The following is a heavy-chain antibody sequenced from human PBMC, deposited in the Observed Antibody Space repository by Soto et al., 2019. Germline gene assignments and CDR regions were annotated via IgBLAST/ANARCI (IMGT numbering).Heavy chain of an antibody. CDR3: XXXXXXXXX. J-gene: IGHJ4*02. CDR2: IYASNNNT. V-gene: IGHV3-23*05. CDR1: GFTFSSRA. Sequence: EVQLLESGGGLVQPGGSLRLSCAASGFTFSSRAMSWVRQAPGKGLEWVSSIYASNNNTYYADSVKGRFTISRDNSRNTLYLQXXXXXXXXXXXXXXXXXXXXXXXXGQGTLVTVSS.